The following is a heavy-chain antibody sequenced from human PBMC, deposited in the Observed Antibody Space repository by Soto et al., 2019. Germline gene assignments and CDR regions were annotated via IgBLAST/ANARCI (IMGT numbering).Heavy chain of an antibody. CDR3: ARAVTQYFDS. CDR1: GFTFSSYS. CDR2: FRGSGDDGTT. J-gene: IGHJ4*02. Sequence: PGGSLRLSCAASGFTFSSYSMSWVRQAPGKGLEWVSGFRGSGDDGTTYYADSVKGRFTISRDNSNSTLYLQMNSLRAEDTAVHYCARAVTQYFDSWGQGSLVTVSS. D-gene: IGHD4-4*01. V-gene: IGHV3-23*01.